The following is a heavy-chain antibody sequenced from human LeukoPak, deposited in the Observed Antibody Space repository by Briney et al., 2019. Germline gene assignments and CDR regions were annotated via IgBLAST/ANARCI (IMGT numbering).Heavy chain of an antibody. V-gene: IGHV4-59*01. CDR3: ARVRFYDTTGYSTSYYLDY. D-gene: IGHD3-22*01. CDR2: THYSGTG. CDR1: GGPIIASY. Sequence: SETLSLTCAVSGGPIIASYWSWIRQPPGKGLEWIGYTHYSGTGNYNPSLKSRVTISIDTSKNRFSLRLTSVTAADKAVYYCARVRFYDTTGYSTSYYLDYWGQGALVTVSS. J-gene: IGHJ4*02.